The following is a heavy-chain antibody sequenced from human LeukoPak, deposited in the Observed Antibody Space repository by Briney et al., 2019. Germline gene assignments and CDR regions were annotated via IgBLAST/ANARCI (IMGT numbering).Heavy chain of an antibody. D-gene: IGHD4-17*01. V-gene: IGHV4-34*01. CDR2: ISLSGTI. Sequence: SETLSLTCTVSGGSFSNYFWTWIRQPPGKGLEWIGEISLSGTIMYNPSLKSRVTISVDTSKNQFSLKLSTVTAADTAVYYCALSTTTVTTRTLDYWGQGALVIVSS. CDR3: ALSTTTVTTRTLDY. CDR1: GGSFSNYF. J-gene: IGHJ4*02.